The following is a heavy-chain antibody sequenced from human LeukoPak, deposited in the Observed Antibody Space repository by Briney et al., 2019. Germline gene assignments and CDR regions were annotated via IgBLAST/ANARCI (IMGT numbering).Heavy chain of an antibody. Sequence: ASVKVSCKASGYTFTSHFMHWVRQAPGRGLEWMGWINPNSGDTNYAQKFQGRVTVTRDTSISTAYMELSRLESDDTAVYYCARGVTPYYYYYYMDVWGKGTTVTVSS. CDR2: INPNSGDT. V-gene: IGHV1-2*02. J-gene: IGHJ6*03. CDR1: GYTFTSHF. CDR3: ARGVTPYYYYYYMDV. D-gene: IGHD4-23*01.